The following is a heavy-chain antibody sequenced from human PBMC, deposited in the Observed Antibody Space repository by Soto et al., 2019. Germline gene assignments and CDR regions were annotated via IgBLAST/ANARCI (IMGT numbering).Heavy chain of an antibody. CDR1: GFTFTDYY. CDR2: ISSRSSYT. CDR3: ARDQRGYNHGFRFDL. Sequence: QVQLVESGGGLVKPGGSLRLSCAASGFTFTDYYMSWIRQAPGSGLEWVSYISSRSSYTYYADSVKGRFTISRDNAKNSLYLEMSSLRAEDTAVYYCARDQRGYNHGFRFDLWGQGILVTVSS. D-gene: IGHD5-18*01. J-gene: IGHJ5*02. V-gene: IGHV3-11*05.